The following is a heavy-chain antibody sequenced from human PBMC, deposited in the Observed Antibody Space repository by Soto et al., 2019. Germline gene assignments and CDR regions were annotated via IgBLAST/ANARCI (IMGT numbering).Heavy chain of an antibody. CDR2: IYYSGST. V-gene: IGHV4-59*01. CDR3: ARGASRYFDWLAPFDY. Sequence: PSETLSLTCTVSGGSFSGYYWSWIGQPPGKGLEWIGYIYYSGSTNYNPSLKSRVTISVDTSKNQFSLKLSSVSAADTAVYYCARGASRYFDWLAPFDYWGQGTLVTVSS. D-gene: IGHD3-9*01. J-gene: IGHJ4*02. CDR1: GGSFSGYY.